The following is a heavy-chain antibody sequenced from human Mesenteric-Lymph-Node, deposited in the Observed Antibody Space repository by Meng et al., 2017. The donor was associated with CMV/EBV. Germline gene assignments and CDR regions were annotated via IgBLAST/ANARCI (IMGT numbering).Heavy chain of an antibody. D-gene: IGHD6-25*01. CDR2: IRSKGNTYAT. J-gene: IGHJ4*02. CDR3: SRSILRGFDTHVGDS. V-gene: IGHV3-73*01. CDR1: GFTFSDSA. Sequence: GESLKISCAASGFTFSDSAIHWVRQASGKGLEWVGRIRSKGNTYATSHAPSVKGRFTISRDESKNTANLQMNSLKTEDTAVYFGSRSILRGFDTHVGDSWGQGTLVTVSS.